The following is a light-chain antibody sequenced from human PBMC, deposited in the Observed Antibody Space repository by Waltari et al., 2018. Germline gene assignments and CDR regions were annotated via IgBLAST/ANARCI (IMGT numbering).Light chain of an antibody. CDR2: DTS. CDR3: LLSYTGTRRV. Sequence: QAVVTQEPSVTVSPGGTVTLTCPSSHAPVFSRHYPYWFQQKPGQAPRTLIYDTSDRQPWTPARFSGSLLGGKAALTISGAQPEDEADYYCLLSYTGTRRVFGGGTKVTVL. CDR1: HAPVFSRHY. V-gene: IGLV7-46*01. J-gene: IGLJ1*01.